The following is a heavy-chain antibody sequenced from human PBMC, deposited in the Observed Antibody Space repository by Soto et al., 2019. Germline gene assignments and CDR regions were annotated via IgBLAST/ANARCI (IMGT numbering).Heavy chain of an antibody. D-gene: IGHD2-8*01. CDR3: AREEVYDIPTGFDY. CDR2: ISYDGSNK. V-gene: IGHV3-30-3*01. Sequence: QPGGSLRLSCAASGFTFSSYAMHWVRQAPGKGLEWVAVISYDGSNKYYADSVKGRFTISRDNSKNTLYLQMNSLRAEDTAVYYCAREEVYDIPTGFDYWGQGTLVTVSS. J-gene: IGHJ4*02. CDR1: GFTFSSYA.